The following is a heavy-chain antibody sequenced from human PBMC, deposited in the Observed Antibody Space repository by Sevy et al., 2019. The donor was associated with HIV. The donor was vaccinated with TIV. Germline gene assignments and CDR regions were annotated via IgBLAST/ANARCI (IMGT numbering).Heavy chain of an antibody. CDR1: GGTFSSYG. Sequence: GSVKVSCTASGGTFSSYGISWVRQAPGQGLEWMGWMNPNSGNTGYAQKFQGRVTMTRNTSISTAYMELSSLRSEDTAVYYCARGWSGSSGYWGQGTLVTVSS. D-gene: IGHD6-19*01. CDR2: MNPNSGNT. J-gene: IGHJ4*02. V-gene: IGHV1-8*01. CDR3: ARGWSGSSGY.